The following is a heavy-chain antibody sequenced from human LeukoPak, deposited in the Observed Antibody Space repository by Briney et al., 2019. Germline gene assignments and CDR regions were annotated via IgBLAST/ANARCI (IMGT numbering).Heavy chain of an antibody. V-gene: IGHV3-23*01. J-gene: IGHJ6*03. CDR1: GFTFDYYG. CDR2: ISGTGGTT. Sequence: GGSLRLSCAASGFTFDYYGMSWVRQAPGKGLEWVSTISGTGGTTYYADSVKGRFTISRDNSKSSLYLQMNSLRDEDTAVYYCARDPYSGGYGAYYYYYMDVWGKGTTVTVSS. CDR3: ARDPYSGGYGAYYYYYMDV. D-gene: IGHD6-19*01.